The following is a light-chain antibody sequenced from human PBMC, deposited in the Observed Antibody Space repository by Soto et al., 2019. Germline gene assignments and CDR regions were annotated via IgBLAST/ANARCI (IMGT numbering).Light chain of an antibody. V-gene: IGKV3-20*01. Sequence: EIVLTQSPGTLSFSPGERATLSCRASQSVSSSYLAWYQQKPGQAPRLLLYGASCRATGIPDRFSGSGSGTDFTVTISRLEPQDFAVYYCQQYGSSPETFGQGTKVEIK. J-gene: IGKJ1*01. CDR2: GAS. CDR3: QQYGSSPET. CDR1: QSVSSSY.